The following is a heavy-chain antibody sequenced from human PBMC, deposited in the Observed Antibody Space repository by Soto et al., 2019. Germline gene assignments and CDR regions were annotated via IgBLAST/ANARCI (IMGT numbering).Heavy chain of an antibody. CDR3: ARVPYDPTWYYAR. J-gene: IGHJ4*02. CDR1: GFTFTPYY. Sequence: ASVKLSCPTSGFTFTPYYIHWVRQAPGQGLAWMGMIDPSGGSTTYAQKFQGRITMTSDMSTSTVYMELSSLRSEDTAVYYCARVPYDPTWYYARWGQATLVTVAS. D-gene: IGHD3-3*01. CDR2: IDPSGGST. V-gene: IGHV1-46*01.